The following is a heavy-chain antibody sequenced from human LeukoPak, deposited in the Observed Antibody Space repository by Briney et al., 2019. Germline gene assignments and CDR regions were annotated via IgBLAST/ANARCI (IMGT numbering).Heavy chain of an antibody. Sequence: GSLRLSFAGSGITLSRKTISLVRQAPRKGLEWVSVISGSGGNTYYADSVKGRFTISRDNSKNTLYLQMNSLRPEDTAVYYCAKASGGNVVYWGQGTLVTVSS. V-gene: IGHV3-23*01. CDR2: ISGSGGNT. CDR3: AKASGGNVVY. J-gene: IGHJ4*02. CDR1: GITLSRKT. D-gene: IGHD4-23*01.